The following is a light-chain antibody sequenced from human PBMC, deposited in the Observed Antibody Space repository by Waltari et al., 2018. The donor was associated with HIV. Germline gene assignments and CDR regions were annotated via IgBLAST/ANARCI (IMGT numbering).Light chain of an antibody. CDR1: SSSVGGYNY. V-gene: IGLV2-14*03. CDR2: DVS. Sequence: QSALTQPASVSGSPGQSFTTSCTGTSSSVGGYNYVSWYQRHPGKAPKLIIYDVSNRPSGVSNRFSGSKSGNRASLTISGLQAEDEADYYCSSYTSSSTRVFGGGTTVTVL. CDR3: SSYTSSSTRV. J-gene: IGLJ3*02.